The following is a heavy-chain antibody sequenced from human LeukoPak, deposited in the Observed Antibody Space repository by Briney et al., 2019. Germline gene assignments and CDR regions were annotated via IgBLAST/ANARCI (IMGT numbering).Heavy chain of an antibody. J-gene: IGHJ4*02. CDR2: IYSGGST. D-gene: IGHD3-16*01. CDR1: GFTVSNNY. V-gene: IGHV3-53*01. Sequence: GGSLILSCAASGFTVSNNYMSWVRQAPGKGLEWVSVIYSGGSTYYTDSVKGRFTISRDTSKNTLYLQMNSLRAEDTAVYYCAAQGVFSHGGYWGQGTLVTVSS. CDR3: AAQGVFSHGGY.